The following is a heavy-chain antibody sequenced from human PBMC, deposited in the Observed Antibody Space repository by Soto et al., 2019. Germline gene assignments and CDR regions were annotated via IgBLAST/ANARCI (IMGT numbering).Heavy chain of an antibody. J-gene: IGHJ4*02. V-gene: IGHV3-7*01. D-gene: IGHD2-15*01. CDR2: INHDGSEQ. CDR1: GFSFRNYW. Sequence: EVQLVESGGDLVQPGGSLRLSCAVSGFSFRNYWMSWVRQAPGKGLEWVANINHDGSEQNFLDSVKGRFTISRDNDKNSLFLQMNSLRAEDTAVYYCARDIGYSSFDYWGQGTLVTVSS. CDR3: ARDIGYSSFDY.